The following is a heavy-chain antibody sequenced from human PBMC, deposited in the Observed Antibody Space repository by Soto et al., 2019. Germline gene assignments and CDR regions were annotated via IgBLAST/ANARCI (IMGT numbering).Heavy chain of an antibody. CDR1: GFTFNDHS. Sequence: LRLSCAASGFTFNDHSMHWVRQAPGKGLEWVSGISWNGGSRGYADSVQGRFTISRDNAKNSLYLQMNSLRPEDTALYYCAKDLRSTAWYSISFFDYWGQGALVTVSS. J-gene: IGHJ4*02. CDR2: ISWNGGSR. V-gene: IGHV3-9*01. D-gene: IGHD6-13*01. CDR3: AKDLRSTAWYSISFFDY.